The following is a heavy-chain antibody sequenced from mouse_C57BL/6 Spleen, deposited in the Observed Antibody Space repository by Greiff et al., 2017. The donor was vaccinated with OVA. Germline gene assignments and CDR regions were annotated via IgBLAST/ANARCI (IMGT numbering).Heavy chain of an antibody. CDR2: LDPSDIYT. J-gene: IGHJ3*01. CDR3: ARVYYYGSSSAWFAY. Sequence: VQLQQPGAALVMPGASVTLSCKASGYTFPSYWQHWLPPRPGQGLDGLRALDPSDIYTNYNQKFKGKSTLTVDKSSSTAYMQLSSLTSEDSAVYYCARVYYYGSSSAWFAYWGQGTLVTVSA. V-gene: IGHV1-69*01. CDR1: GYTFPSYW. D-gene: IGHD1-1*01.